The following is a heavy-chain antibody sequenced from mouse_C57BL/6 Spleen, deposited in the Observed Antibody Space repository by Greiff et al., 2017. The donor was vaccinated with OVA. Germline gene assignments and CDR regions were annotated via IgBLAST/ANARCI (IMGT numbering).Heavy chain of an antibody. CDR3: AKLREDAMDY. CDR1: GYAFSSSW. CDR2: IYPGDGDT. J-gene: IGHJ4*01. Sequence: VQLQQSGPELVKPGASVKISCKASGYAFSSSWMNWVKQRPGKGLEWIGRIYPGDGDTNYNGKFKGKATLTADKSSSTAYMQLSSLTSEDSAVYFCAKLREDAMDYWGQGTSVTGSS. D-gene: IGHD1-1*01. V-gene: IGHV1-82*01.